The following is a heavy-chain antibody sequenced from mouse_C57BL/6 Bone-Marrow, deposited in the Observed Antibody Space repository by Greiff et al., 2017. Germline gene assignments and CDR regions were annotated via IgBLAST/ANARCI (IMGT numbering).Heavy chain of an antibody. Sequence: EVQGVESGGGLVKPGGSLKLSCAASGFTFSSYAMSWVRQTPEKRLGWVATISDGGSYTYYPDNVKGRFTISRDNAKNNLYLQMSHLKSEDTAMYYCARDLYHAGGQGTLVTVSA. CDR2: ISDGGSYT. CDR1: GFTFSSYA. D-gene: IGHD1-1*01. J-gene: IGHJ3*01. V-gene: IGHV5-4*01. CDR3: ARDLYHA.